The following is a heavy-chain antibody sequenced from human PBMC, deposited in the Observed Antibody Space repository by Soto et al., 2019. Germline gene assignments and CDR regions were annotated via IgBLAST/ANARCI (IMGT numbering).Heavy chain of an antibody. D-gene: IGHD6-6*01. CDR2: ISYDGSNK. Sequence: PGGSLRLSCAASGFTFSSSAMHWVRQAPGKGLEWVAAISYDGSNKFYADSVKGRFVISRDNSKDTLYLHMNGLRTEDTAVYYCAREYYIAARLMDYWGQGTLVTVSS. V-gene: IGHV3-30*09. CDR3: AREYYIAARLMDY. J-gene: IGHJ4*02. CDR1: GFTFSSSA.